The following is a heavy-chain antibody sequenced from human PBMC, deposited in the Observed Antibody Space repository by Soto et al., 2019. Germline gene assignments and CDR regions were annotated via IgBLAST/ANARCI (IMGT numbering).Heavy chain of an antibody. J-gene: IGHJ4*02. Sequence: ETLSLTCSVSGGALNSDYYYSGWVRQPPGKGLEWIGSMYYSGSTYYNPSLKSRVTISVDTSKNQFSLKLSSVTAADTAVYYCASHPNYYDSSGYGPYYFDYWGQGTLVTVSS. V-gene: IGHV4-39*01. CDR3: ASHPNYYDSSGYGPYYFDY. CDR1: GGALNSDYYY. D-gene: IGHD3-22*01. CDR2: MYYSGST.